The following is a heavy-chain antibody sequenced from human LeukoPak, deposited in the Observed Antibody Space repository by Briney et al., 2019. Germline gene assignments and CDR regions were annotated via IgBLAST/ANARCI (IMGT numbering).Heavy chain of an antibody. CDR3: ARAPYGSGSYSGSDY. CDR1: GFTFSSYG. D-gene: IGHD3-10*01. CDR2: IRYDGSNK. J-gene: IGHJ4*02. V-gene: IGHV3-30*02. Sequence: GGSLRLSCAAPGFTFSSYGMHWVRQAPGKGLEWVAFIRYDGSNKYYADSVKGRFTISRDNAKNSLYLQMNSLRAEDTAVYYCARAPYGSGSYSGSDYWGQGTLVTVSS.